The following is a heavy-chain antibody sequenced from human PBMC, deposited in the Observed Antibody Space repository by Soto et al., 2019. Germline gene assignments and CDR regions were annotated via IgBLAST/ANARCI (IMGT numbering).Heavy chain of an antibody. V-gene: IGHV3-49*03. CDR3: ARALRYCTSTACYFAFDI. D-gene: IGHD2-2*01. CDR1: GFTFGDYA. J-gene: IGHJ3*02. CDR2: IRSKAYGGTT. Sequence: GGSLRLSCTASGFTFGDYAMTWFRQAPGKGLEWGGLIRSKAYGGTTEYAASVKGRFTISRDDSKSIAYMQMNSLKTEDTAVYYCARALRYCTSTACYFAFDIWGRGTLVTVSS.